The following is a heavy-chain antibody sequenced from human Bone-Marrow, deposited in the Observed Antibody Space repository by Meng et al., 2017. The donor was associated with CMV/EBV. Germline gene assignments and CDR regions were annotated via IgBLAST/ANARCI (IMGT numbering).Heavy chain of an antibody. V-gene: IGHV3-30*04. D-gene: IGHD3-3*01. J-gene: IGHJ4*02. CDR3: ARDPDFWSGYDY. Sequence: GESLKISCAASGFTFSSYAMHWVRQAPGKGLEWVAVISYDGSNKYYADAVKGRFIISRDNSKNTLYLQMNSLRAEDTAVYYCARDPDFWSGYDYWGQGNLVTVSS. CDR1: GFTFSSYA. CDR2: ISYDGSNK.